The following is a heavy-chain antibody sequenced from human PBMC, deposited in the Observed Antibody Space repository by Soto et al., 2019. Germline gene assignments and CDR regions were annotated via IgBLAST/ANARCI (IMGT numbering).Heavy chain of an antibody. J-gene: IGHJ3*02. CDR2: INPNSGGT. V-gene: IGHV1-2*04. D-gene: IGHD7-27*01. Sequence: ASVKVSCKASGYTFTGYYMHWVRQAPGQGLEWMGWINPNSGGTNYAQKFQGWVTMTRDTSISTAYMELSRLRSDDTAVYYCARDGTGDEGAFDIWGQGTMVTVSS. CDR3: ARDGTGDEGAFDI. CDR1: GYTFTGYY.